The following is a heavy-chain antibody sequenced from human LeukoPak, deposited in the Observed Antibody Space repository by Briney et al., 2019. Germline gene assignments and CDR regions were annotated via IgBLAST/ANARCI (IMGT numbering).Heavy chain of an antibody. J-gene: IGHJ4*02. D-gene: IGHD2-15*01. V-gene: IGHV3-7*03. CDR3: AKQLGYCSDGSCYFPY. CDR1: GFIFSTYW. CDR2: IKEDGSES. Sequence: GGSLRLSCAASGFIFSTYWMSWVRQAPGKGLEWVANIKEDGSESHYVDSVKGRFTISRDNAKSTLCLQMNSLRAEDTAVYYCAKQLGYCSDGSCYFPYWGQGTLVTVSS.